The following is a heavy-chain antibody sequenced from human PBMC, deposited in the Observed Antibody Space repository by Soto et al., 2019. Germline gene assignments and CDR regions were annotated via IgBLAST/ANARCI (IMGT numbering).Heavy chain of an antibody. CDR2: MNHNSGNT. V-gene: IGHV1-8*01. D-gene: IGHD6-13*01. CDR1: GYTFTSYD. Sequence: QVQLVQSGAEVKKHGASVKVSCKASGYTFTSYDINWVRQATGQGLEGMGWMNHNSGNTGYAQKFQGRVTMTRNTSISTAYMDLTSLRSEDTAVYYYARERSAAGTGWLDPWGQGTLVTVPS. J-gene: IGHJ5*02. CDR3: ARERSAAGTGWLDP.